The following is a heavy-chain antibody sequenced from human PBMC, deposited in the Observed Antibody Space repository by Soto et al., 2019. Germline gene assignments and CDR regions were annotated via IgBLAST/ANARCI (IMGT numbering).Heavy chain of an antibody. CDR3: ARESYGDYGYYYYGMDV. D-gene: IGHD4-17*01. J-gene: IGHJ6*02. Sequence: ASVKVSCKASGYTFTSYGISWVRQAPGQGLEWMGWISAYNGNTNYAQKLQGRVTMTTDTSTSTAYMELRSLRSDDTAVYYCARESYGDYGYYYYGMDVWGQGTTVTVSS. V-gene: IGHV1-18*01. CDR2: ISAYNGNT. CDR1: GYTFTSYG.